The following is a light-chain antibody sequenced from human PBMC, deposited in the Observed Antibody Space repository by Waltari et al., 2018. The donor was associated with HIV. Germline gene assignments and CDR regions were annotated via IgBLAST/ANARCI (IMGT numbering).Light chain of an antibody. CDR1: RTNIGSNT. CDR2: GKN. CDR3: ATWDDALSGPV. V-gene: IGLV1-44*01. Sequence: QSVLTQPPSASGTPGQRVIISCSGNRTNIGSNTVNWYQQFSGAAPNLLRYGKNRRPSAGADRFSGSKSGSAASLAISGLKAEDEADYHCATWDDALSGPVFGAGTKLTV. J-gene: IGLJ3*02.